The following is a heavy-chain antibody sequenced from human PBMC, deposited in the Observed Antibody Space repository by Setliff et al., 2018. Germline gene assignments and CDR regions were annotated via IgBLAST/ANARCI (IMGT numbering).Heavy chain of an antibody. CDR3: VDSGNPSRAEHFQN. CDR2: TRDRASGHTT. Sequence: GGSLRLSCAASGFTFSSYEMNWVRQAPGKGLEWVARTRDRASGHTTEYAASVNGRFTVSRDDSNHLVYLQMNNLKSEDTAVYYCVDSGNPSRAEHFQNWGQGSLVTVSS. J-gene: IGHJ1*01. V-gene: IGHV3-72*01. D-gene: IGHD3-9*01. CDR1: GFTFSSYE.